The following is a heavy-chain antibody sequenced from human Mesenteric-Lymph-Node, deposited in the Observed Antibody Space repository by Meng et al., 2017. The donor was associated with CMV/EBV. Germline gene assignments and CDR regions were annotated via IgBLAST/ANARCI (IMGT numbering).Heavy chain of an antibody. CDR2: ISSSGSTI. Sequence: GESLKISCAASGFIFGDAWMTWVRQAPGKGLEWVSYISSSGSTIYYADSVKGRFTISRDNAKNSLYLQMNSLRAEDTAVYYCARDNYSSGWIDAFDIWGQGTMVTVSS. V-gene: IGHV3-11*04. CDR1: GFIFGDAW. CDR3: ARDNYSSGWIDAFDI. J-gene: IGHJ3*02. D-gene: IGHD6-19*01.